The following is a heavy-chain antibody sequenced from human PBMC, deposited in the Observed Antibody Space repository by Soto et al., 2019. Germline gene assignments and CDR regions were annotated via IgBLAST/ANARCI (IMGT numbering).Heavy chain of an antibody. J-gene: IGHJ4*02. CDR2: IYYSGST. Sequence: SETLSLTCTVSGGSISSGDYYWSWIHQPPGKGLEWIGYIYYSGSTYYNPSLKSRVTISVDTSKNQFSLKLSSVTAADTAVYYCARARGARYFDYWGQGTLVTVSS. CDR1: GGSISSGDYY. CDR3: ARARGARYFDY. V-gene: IGHV4-30-4*01. D-gene: IGHD2-15*01.